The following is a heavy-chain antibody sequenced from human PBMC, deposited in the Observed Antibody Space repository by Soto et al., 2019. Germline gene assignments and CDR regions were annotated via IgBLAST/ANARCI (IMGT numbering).Heavy chain of an antibody. CDR3: AKDLEFYDAFDI. CDR1: GFTFSSYA. J-gene: IGHJ3*02. V-gene: IGHV3-23*01. D-gene: IGHD3-10*01. CDR2: ISGSGGST. Sequence: PGGSLRLSCAASGFTFSSYAMSWVRQAPGKGLKWVSAISGSGGSTYYADSVKGRFTISRDNSKNTLYLQMNSLRAEDTAVYYCAKDLEFYDAFDIWGQGTMVTVSS.